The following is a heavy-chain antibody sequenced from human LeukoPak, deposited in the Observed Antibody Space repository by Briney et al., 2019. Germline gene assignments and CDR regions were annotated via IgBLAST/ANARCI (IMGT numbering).Heavy chain of an antibody. D-gene: IGHD5-18*01. V-gene: IGHV3-23*01. Sequence: GGSLRLSCVASGFSFSDYAINWVRQAPGKGLEWVSAISGSGGTIFYADSVKGRFAISRDNSKNTLYLQMTSLRAEDTAVYYCAKTYVDTTFFDSWGQGTRVTVSS. CDR2: ISGSGGTI. J-gene: IGHJ4*02. CDR3: AKTYVDTTFFDS. CDR1: GFSFSDYA.